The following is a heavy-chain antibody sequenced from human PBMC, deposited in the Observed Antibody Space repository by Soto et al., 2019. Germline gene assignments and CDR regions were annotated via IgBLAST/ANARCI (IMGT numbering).Heavy chain of an antibody. Sequence: VASVKVSCAASGFTFSSYSMNWVRQAPGKGLEWVSSISSSSSYIYYADSVKGRFTISRDNAKNSLYLQMNSLGAEDTAVYYCARWSIVVVPAAPDYYYYGMDVWGQGTTVTVSS. CDR2: ISSSSSYI. D-gene: IGHD2-2*01. J-gene: IGHJ6*02. CDR3: ARWSIVVVPAAPDYYYYGMDV. V-gene: IGHV3-21*01. CDR1: GFTFSSYS.